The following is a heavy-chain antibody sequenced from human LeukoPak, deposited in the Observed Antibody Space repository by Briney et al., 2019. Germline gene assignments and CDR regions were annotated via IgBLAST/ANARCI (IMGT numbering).Heavy chain of an antibody. Sequence: SETLSLTCAVSGASIDSHSWWSWVRQPPGKGLEWIGEVYHSGSADYKPSLKSRVTISVDTSRNHFSLKLTSVTAADTAVYYCAYNRNFALDNWGQGTLVTVSS. CDR1: GASIDSHSW. D-gene: IGHD1-14*01. J-gene: IGHJ4*01. CDR3: AYNRNFALDN. V-gene: IGHV4/OR15-8*01. CDR2: VYHSGSA.